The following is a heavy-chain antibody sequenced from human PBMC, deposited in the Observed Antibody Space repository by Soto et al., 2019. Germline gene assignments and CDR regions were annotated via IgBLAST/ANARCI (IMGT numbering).Heavy chain of an antibody. V-gene: IGHV1-8*01. J-gene: IGHJ4*02. Sequence: QVKLVQSGAELKKPGASVKVSCKASGYTFSNYDMNWVRQATGQGPEWIGWVNPNNGDTGYAQKFQGRVTLTTDISTTTAYMELTSLRSEDTAIYYCAKVSRKGSAIDFDYRGQGTLITVSS. CDR3: AKVSRKGSAIDFDY. CDR2: VNPNNGDT. D-gene: IGHD3-10*01. CDR1: GYTFSNYD.